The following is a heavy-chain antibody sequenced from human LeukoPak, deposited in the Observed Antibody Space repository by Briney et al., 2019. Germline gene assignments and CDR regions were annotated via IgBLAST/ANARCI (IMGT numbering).Heavy chain of an antibody. J-gene: IGHJ4*02. CDR1: GYIFTRHW. D-gene: IGHD2-15*01. V-gene: IGHV5-51*01. CDR2: IYSDDSDT. CDR3: ARGGTLVRDYFDY. Sequence: GESLKISCKSPGYIFTRHWIGWVRQAPGKGLEWMGIIYSDDSDTRYTPSFQGQVTISADKSISTAYLQWSSLKASDTAMYYCARGGTLVRDYFDYWGQGTLVTVSS.